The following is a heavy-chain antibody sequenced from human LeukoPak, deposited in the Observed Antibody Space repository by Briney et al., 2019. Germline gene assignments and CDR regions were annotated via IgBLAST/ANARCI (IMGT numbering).Heavy chain of an antibody. CDR2: INWNGGST. CDR1: GFTFDDYT. V-gene: IGHV3-20*04. Sequence: GGSLRLSCAASGFTFDDYTMHWVRQVPGKGLEWVSGINWNGGSTGYADSVKGRFTISRDNSKNTLYLQMNSLRAEDTAVYYCAKASTVAAYYFDYWGQGTLVTVSS. J-gene: IGHJ4*02. D-gene: IGHD6-19*01. CDR3: AKASTVAAYYFDY.